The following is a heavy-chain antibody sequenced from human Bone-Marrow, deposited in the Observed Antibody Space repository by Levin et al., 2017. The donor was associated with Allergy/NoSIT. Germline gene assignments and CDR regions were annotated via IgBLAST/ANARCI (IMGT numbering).Heavy chain of an antibody. D-gene: IGHD2-8*01. CDR1: GGSISSRNYF. V-gene: IGHV4-39*07. Sequence: SPTLSLTCAVSGGSISSRNYFWGWIRQPPGKGLEWIGSVSHTGNTYYNPSLQSRLTVSVETSESQFSLRLRSVTAADTAVYYCVSQSTRDCTNGVCFRSREGNWFDPWGQGTLVTVSS. CDR2: VSHTGNT. J-gene: IGHJ5*02. CDR3: VSQSTRDCTNGVCFRSREGNWFDP.